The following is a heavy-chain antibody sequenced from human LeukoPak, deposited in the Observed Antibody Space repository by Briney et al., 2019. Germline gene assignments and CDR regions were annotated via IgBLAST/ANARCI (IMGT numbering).Heavy chain of an antibody. D-gene: IGHD2-15*01. V-gene: IGHV3-48*04. CDR2: ISSTSTI. CDR1: GFTFSSYS. Sequence: GGSLRLSCAASGFTFSSYSMTWVRQAPGKGLEWVSYISSTSTIYYADFVKGRFTISRDDAKNSLYLQMNSLRAEDTAVYHCARGRIGYYMDVWGKGTTVTVSS. CDR3: ARGRIGYYMDV. J-gene: IGHJ6*03.